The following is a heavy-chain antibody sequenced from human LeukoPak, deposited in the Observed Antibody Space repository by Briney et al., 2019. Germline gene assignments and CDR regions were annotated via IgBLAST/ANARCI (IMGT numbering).Heavy chain of an antibody. D-gene: IGHD6-13*01. CDR2: IDTSGNT. CDR3: ARVSSSWYQDWYFDL. J-gene: IGHJ2*01. V-gene: IGHV4-59*10. CDR1: GGSLSGYY. Sequence: PSETLSLTCAVYGGSLSGYYWSWIRQPAGKGLEWIGRIDTSGNTNYKPSLKSRVTMSVDTSKNQFSLKLSSVTAADTAVYYCARVSSSWYQDWYFDLWGRGTLVTVSS.